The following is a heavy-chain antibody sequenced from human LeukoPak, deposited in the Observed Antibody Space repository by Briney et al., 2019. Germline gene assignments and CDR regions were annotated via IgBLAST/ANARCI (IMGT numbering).Heavy chain of an antibody. CDR1: GGSISSYY. J-gene: IGHJ4*02. CDR3: AREGYQLLYPSYFDY. D-gene: IGHD2-2*02. Sequence: SETLSLTCTVSGGSISSYYWSWIRQPPGKGLEWIGYIYYSGSTNYNPSLKSRVTISVDTSKNQFSLKLSSVTAADTAVYYCAREGYQLLYPSYFDYWGQGTLVTVSS. CDR2: IYYSGST. V-gene: IGHV4-59*01.